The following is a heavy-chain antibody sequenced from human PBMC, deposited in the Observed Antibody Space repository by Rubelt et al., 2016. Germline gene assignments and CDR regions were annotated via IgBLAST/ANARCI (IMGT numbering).Heavy chain of an antibody. CDR3: ARAGVTTADAFDI. D-gene: IGHD4-11*01. Sequence: QVQLVESGGGVVQPGRSLRLSCAASGFTFSSYAMHWVRQAPGKGLEWVAVISYDGSNKYYADSVKGRFTISRDKSKNTLYLQMNSLRAEDTAVYYCARAGVTTADAFDIWGQGTMVTVSS. V-gene: IGHV3-30*04. CDR1: GFTFSSYA. CDR2: ISYDGSNK. J-gene: IGHJ3*02.